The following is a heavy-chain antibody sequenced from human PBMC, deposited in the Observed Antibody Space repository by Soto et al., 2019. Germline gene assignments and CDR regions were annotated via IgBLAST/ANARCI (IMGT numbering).Heavy chain of an antibody. D-gene: IGHD6-13*01. CDR2: ISYDGSNK. V-gene: IGHV3-30-3*01. Sequence: GGSLSLSCAASGFTFSSYAMHWVRPAPGKGLEWVEVISYDGSNKYYADSVKGRFTISRDNSKNTLYLQMNSLRAEDTAVYYCARDYSSSWSGITTAAYYYYGMDVWGQGTTVTVSS. CDR3: ARDYSSSWSGITTAAYYYYGMDV. CDR1: GFTFSSYA. J-gene: IGHJ6*02.